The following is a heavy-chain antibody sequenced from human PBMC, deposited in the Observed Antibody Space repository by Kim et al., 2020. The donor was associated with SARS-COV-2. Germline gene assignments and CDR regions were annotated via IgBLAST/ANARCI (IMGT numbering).Heavy chain of an antibody. D-gene: IGHD5-12*01. V-gene: IGHV4-39*01. J-gene: IGHJ3*02. CDR3: ATTASGYDADDAFDI. Sequence: PSLTSRVTISVDTSKNQFSLKLSSVTAADTAVYYCATTASGYDADDAFDIWGQGTMVTVSS.